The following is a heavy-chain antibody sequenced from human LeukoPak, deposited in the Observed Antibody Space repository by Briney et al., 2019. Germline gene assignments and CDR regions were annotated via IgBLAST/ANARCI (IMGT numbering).Heavy chain of an antibody. V-gene: IGHV4-39*01. CDR3: ARHHGIAVAGYYFDY. Sequence: ASETLSLTCTVSGGSIISSSYYWGWIRQPPGKGLEWIGSIYYSGSTYYNPSLKSRVTISVDTSKNQFSLKLSSVTAADTAVYYCARHHGIAVAGYYFDYWGQGTLVTVSS. J-gene: IGHJ4*02. CDR2: IYYSGST. CDR1: GGSIISSSYY. D-gene: IGHD6-19*01.